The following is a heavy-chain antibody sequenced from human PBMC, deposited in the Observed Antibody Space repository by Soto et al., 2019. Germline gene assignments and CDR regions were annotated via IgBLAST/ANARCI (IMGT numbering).Heavy chain of an antibody. Sequence: QVHLVQSGAKVKKPGSSVKVSCAASGDIFTKYAITWVRQAPGQGLEWMGEIITMFGTTDYEPRFQGRLTITADESTGTGYMELRSLRSEDTAIYYCAGRYSFAQGDGMDVWGQGTTVIVSS. J-gene: IGHJ6*02. V-gene: IGHV1-69*01. D-gene: IGHD5-18*01. CDR2: IITMFGTT. CDR1: GDIFTKYA. CDR3: AGRYSFAQGDGMDV.